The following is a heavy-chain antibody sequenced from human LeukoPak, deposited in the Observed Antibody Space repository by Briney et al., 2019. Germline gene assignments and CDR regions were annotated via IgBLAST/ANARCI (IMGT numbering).Heavy chain of an antibody. V-gene: IGHV3-7*01. Sequence: GGCLRLSCAASGFTFSTDWMSWVRQAPGKGLEWVANINQDGSQKRYVDSVQGRFTISRDNTKNSLFLQMNSLRAEDTAVYYCARLKDDVTKLDYWGQGTLVTVSS. J-gene: IGHJ4*02. CDR2: INQDGSQK. CDR3: ARLKDDVTKLDY. D-gene: IGHD2-8*01. CDR1: GFTFSTDW.